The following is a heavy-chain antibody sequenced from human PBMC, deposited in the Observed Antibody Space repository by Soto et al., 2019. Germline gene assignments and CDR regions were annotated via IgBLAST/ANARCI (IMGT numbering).Heavy chain of an antibody. V-gene: IGHV1-69*13. CDR1: GGTFSSYA. CDR2: IIPIFGTA. CDR3: ARDSSIMITFGGAHFGMDV. D-gene: IGHD3-16*01. Sequence: SVKVSCKASGGTFSSYAISWVRQAPGQGLEWMGGIIPIFGTANYAQKFQGRVTITADESTSTAYMELSSLRSEDTAVYYCARDSSIMITFGGAHFGMDVWGPGTKVTVYS. J-gene: IGHJ6*01.